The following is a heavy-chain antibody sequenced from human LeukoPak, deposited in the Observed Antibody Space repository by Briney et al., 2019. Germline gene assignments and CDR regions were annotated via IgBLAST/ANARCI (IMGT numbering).Heavy chain of an antibody. D-gene: IGHD5-18*01. CDR2: IYTSGST. Sequence: PSETLSLTCTVSGGSISSYYWSWIRQPAGKGLEWIGRIYTSGSTNYNPSLKSRVTISVDTSKNQFSLKLSSVTAADTAVYYCARGWGTAMVPGLCWFDPWGQGTLVTVSS. CDR3: ARGWGTAMVPGLCWFDP. J-gene: IGHJ5*02. V-gene: IGHV4-4*07. CDR1: GGSISSYY.